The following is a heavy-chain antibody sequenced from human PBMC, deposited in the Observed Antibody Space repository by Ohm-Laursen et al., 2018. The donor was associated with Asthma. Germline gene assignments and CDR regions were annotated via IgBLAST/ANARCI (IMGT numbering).Heavy chain of an antibody. CDR2: ISSNGGST. D-gene: IGHD6-19*01. Sequence: GSLRLSCTASGFTFSSYAMHWVRQAPGKGLEYVSAISSNGGSTYYADSVKGRFTISRDNSKNTLYLQMNSLRAEDTAVYYCARDYRAVAGMSSGAFDIWGQGTMVTVSS. CDR1: GFTFSSYA. J-gene: IGHJ3*02. V-gene: IGHV3-64*04. CDR3: ARDYRAVAGMSSGAFDI.